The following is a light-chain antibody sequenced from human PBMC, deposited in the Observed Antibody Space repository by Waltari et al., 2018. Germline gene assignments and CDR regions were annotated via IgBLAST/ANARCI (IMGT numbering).Light chain of an antibody. Sequence: QSALTQPASVSASLGQSLTISCTVTSSDIGLYDLISWYQQHPGKAPKLIIHETTKRPSGVPNRVSGSKSGNTASLTISGLQAEDEADYYCCSFAGRSWLFGGGTKLTVL. CDR3: CSFAGRSWL. CDR1: SSDIGLYDL. J-gene: IGLJ3*02. V-gene: IGLV2-23*01. CDR2: ETT.